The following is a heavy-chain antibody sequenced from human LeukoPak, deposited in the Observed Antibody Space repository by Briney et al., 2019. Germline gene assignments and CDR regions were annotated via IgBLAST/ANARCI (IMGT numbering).Heavy chain of an antibody. J-gene: IGHJ6*03. Sequence: PGGSLRLSCATFGFTFSSYAVAWVRQAPGKGLEWVSSISNTGSNTYYADSVKGRFTISRDNSKNTLSVQMNSLTAEDTAVYYCAARRGYYHYMDVWGKGTTVTVS. CDR2: ISNTGSNT. CDR1: GFTFSSYA. V-gene: IGHV3-23*01. D-gene: IGHD3-3*01. CDR3: AARRGYYHYMDV.